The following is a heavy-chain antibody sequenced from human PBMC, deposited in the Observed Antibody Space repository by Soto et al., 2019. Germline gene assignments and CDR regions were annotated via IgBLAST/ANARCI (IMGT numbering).Heavy chain of an antibody. J-gene: IGHJ4*02. CDR3: YASRVGGKQQPLESDY. Sequence: QAGGSLRLSCAASGFTVSSNYMSWVRQAPGKGLEWVSVIYSGGSTYYADSVKGRFTISRDNSKNTLYLQMNSLRAEDTAVYYCYASRVGGKQQPLESDYWGQGTLVTVSS. V-gene: IGHV3-53*01. CDR1: GFTVSSNY. D-gene: IGHD1-1*01. CDR2: IYSGGST.